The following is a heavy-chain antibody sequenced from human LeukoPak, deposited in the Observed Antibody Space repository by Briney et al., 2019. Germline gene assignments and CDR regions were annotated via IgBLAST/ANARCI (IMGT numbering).Heavy chain of an antibody. J-gene: IGHJ4*02. CDR2: INSDGSST. Sequence: GGSLRLSCAASGFTFSSYWMHWVRQAPGKGLVWVSRINSDGSSTSYADSVKGRFTISRDNAKNTLYLQMNSLRAEDMAVYYCARREFYDSSGYPFDYWGQGTLVAVSS. CDR1: GFTFSSYW. V-gene: IGHV3-74*01. CDR3: ARREFYDSSGYPFDY. D-gene: IGHD3-22*01.